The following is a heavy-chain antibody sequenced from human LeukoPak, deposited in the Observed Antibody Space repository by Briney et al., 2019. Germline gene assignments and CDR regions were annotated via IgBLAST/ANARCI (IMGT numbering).Heavy chain of an antibody. J-gene: IGHJ4*02. Sequence: GGSLRLSCAASGXTFSSYGMHWVRQAPGKGLEWVAVIWSDGSNKYYADSVKGRFTISRDNSKNTLYLQMNSLTAEDTAVYYCARAPRGAARLDSWGQGALVTVSS. CDR3: ARAPRGAARLDS. CDR1: GXTFSSYG. CDR2: IWSDGSNK. D-gene: IGHD6-6*01. V-gene: IGHV3-33*01.